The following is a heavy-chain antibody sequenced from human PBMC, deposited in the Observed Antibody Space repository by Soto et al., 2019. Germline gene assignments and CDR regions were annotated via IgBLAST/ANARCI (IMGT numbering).Heavy chain of an antibody. CDR3: ARDLQGYCSGGSCHTSYFDY. CDR1: GFTFSSYG. CDR2: IWYDGSNK. Sequence: QVQLVESGGGVVQPGRSLRLSCAASGFTFSSYGMHWVRQAPGKGLEWVAVIWYDGSNKYYADSVKGRFTISIDNSKNTLYLQMNSLRAEDTAVYYCARDLQGYCSGGSCHTSYFDYWGQGTLVTVSS. V-gene: IGHV3-33*01. D-gene: IGHD2-15*01. J-gene: IGHJ4*02.